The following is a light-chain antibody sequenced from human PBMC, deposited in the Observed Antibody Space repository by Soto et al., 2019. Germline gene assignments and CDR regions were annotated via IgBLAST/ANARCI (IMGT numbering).Light chain of an antibody. V-gene: IGKV3-20*01. Sequence: EIELTQSPGTLSLSPGERATISCRASQSVSSSYLAWYQQKPGQAPSLLIYGASIVDTGIPDRFSGSGSGTDFTLTISRLEPEDFAVYYCHQYDSSPLTFGGGTKVEIK. CDR3: HQYDSSPLT. CDR1: QSVSSSY. CDR2: GAS. J-gene: IGKJ4*01.